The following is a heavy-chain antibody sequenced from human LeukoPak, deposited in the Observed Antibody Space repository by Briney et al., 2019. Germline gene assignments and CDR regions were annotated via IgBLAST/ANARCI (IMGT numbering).Heavy chain of an antibody. D-gene: IGHD6-6*01. CDR3: ARVYSSSSGKNAFDI. V-gene: IGHV3-30-3*01. Sequence: GRSLRLSCAASGFTFSSYAMHWVRQAPGKGLEWVAVISYDGSNKYYADSVKGRFTISRDNAKNSLFLQVNSLRAEDTAVYYCARVYSSSSGKNAFDIWGQGTMVTVSS. CDR1: GFTFSSYA. CDR2: ISYDGSNK. J-gene: IGHJ3*02.